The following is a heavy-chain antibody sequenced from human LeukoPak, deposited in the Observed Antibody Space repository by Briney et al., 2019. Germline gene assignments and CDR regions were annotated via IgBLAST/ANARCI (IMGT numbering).Heavy chain of an antibody. CDR2: IYPGDSDT. CDR3: ARLIAAGLYYYGMDV. V-gene: IGHV5-51*01. J-gene: IGHJ6*02. Sequence: GESLKISCKGSGYSFTSYWIGWVRQMPGKGLEWMGIIYPGDSDTRYSPSFQGQVTISADKSISTAYLQWSSLKASDTAMYYCARLIAAGLYYYGMDVWGQGTTVTVSS. CDR1: GYSFTSYW. D-gene: IGHD6-13*01.